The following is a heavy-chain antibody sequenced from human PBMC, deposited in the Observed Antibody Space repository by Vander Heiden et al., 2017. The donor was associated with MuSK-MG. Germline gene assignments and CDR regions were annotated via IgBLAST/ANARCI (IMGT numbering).Heavy chain of an antibody. CDR3: ASRDYGSGSTT. CDR1: GYTFSTYS. J-gene: IGHJ5*02. CDR2: LNPSGNST. V-gene: IGHV1-46*01. Sequence: QVQLVQSGAEAKKPGASVKVSCKASGYTFSTYSVHWVLQAPGQGFEWMGVLNPSGNSTNYAQMFQGRVTMTRDTSTSTIYMELSSLKSEDTAVYYCASRDYGSGSTTWGQGTLVTVSS. D-gene: IGHD3-10*01.